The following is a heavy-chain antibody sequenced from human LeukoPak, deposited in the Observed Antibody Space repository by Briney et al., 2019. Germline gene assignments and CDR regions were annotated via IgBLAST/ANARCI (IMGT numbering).Heavy chain of an antibody. D-gene: IGHD2-2*01. CDR3: ARDCSSTSCYDKFDY. CDR1: GFTVSSNY. J-gene: IGHJ4*02. CDR2: IYSGGST. V-gene: IGHV3-66*02. Sequence: GGSLRLSCAASGFTVSSNYMSWVRQAPGKGLEWVSVIYSGGSTYYADSVKGRFTISRDNFKNTLYLQMNSLRAEDTAVYYCARDCSSTSCYDKFDYWGQGTLVTVSS.